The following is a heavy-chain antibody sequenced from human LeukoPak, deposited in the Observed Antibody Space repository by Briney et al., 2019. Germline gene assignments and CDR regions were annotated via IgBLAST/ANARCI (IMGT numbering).Heavy chain of an antibody. CDR1: GGSTSSDY. D-gene: IGHD1-26*01. CDR2: VYNSGDT. J-gene: IGHJ4*02. V-gene: IGHV4-59*12. CDR3: ARGRYSGSFFDY. Sequence: PSETLSLTCTVSGGSTSSDYWSWIRQSPGKGLEWVGYVYNSGDTGKNPSLKSRVTILLDTSKNQCFLKLSSVTAADTAVYYCARGRYSGSFFDYWGQGTLVTVSS.